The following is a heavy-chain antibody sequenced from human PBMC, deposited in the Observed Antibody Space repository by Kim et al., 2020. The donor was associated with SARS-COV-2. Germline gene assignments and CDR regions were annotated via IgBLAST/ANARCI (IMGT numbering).Heavy chain of an antibody. CDR1: GPNLSVSA. J-gene: IGHJ4*01. Sequence: GGSLRLSCAVSGPNLSVSALTWVRQAPGKGLEWVSNIGVSSINIQYADSVKGRFTISRDNVKKTLSLQMKNLRADDTAIYYCAGLTSGTYFSYFDYWGHGTLVTVSS. CDR2: IGVSSINI. D-gene: IGHD3-10*01. CDR3: AGLTSGTYFSYFDY. V-gene: IGHV3-23*01.